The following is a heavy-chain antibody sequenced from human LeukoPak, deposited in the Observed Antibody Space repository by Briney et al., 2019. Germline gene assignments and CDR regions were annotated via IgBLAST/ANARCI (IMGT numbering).Heavy chain of an antibody. V-gene: IGHV4-39*01. D-gene: IGHD3-22*01. CDR2: IYYSGST. CDR1: GGSISSSSYY. Sequence: SETLSLTCTVSGGSISSSSYYWGWIRQPPGKGLEWIGSIYYSGSTYYNPSLKSRVTISVDTSKNQFSLKPSSVTAADTAVYYCASPWLLEAFDIWGQGTMVTASS. J-gene: IGHJ3*02. CDR3: ASPWLLEAFDI.